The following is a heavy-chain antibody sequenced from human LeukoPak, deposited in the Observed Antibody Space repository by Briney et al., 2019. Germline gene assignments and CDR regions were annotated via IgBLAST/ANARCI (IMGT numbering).Heavy chain of an antibody. CDR3: ARIMVATTREAFDY. Sequence: GGSLRLSCAPSGFTFSSYEMNWVRQPPGKGLEWVSYISRGGGIIYYADSVKGRFTISRDNAKNSLYLQMNSLRAEDTAVYYCARIMVATTREAFDYWGRGTLVTVSS. CDR2: ISRGGGII. D-gene: IGHD5-12*01. V-gene: IGHV3-48*03. CDR1: GFTFSSYE. J-gene: IGHJ4*02.